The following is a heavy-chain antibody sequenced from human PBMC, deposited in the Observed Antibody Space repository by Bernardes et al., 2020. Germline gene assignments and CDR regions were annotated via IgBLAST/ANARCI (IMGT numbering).Heavy chain of an antibody. J-gene: IGHJ6*02. Sequence: GSLRLSCAASGFTFSSYSMNWFRQAPGKGLEWVSSISSRSSYIYYSDSVKGRFTISRDDAKNSLFLQMNSLRVEDTAVYSCARTASSGYYPNYSYFGMDVWGHGTAVTVSS. V-gene: IGHV3-21*01. CDR3: ARTASSGYYPNYSYFGMDV. D-gene: IGHD3-22*01. CDR1: GFTFSSYS. CDR2: ISSRSSYI.